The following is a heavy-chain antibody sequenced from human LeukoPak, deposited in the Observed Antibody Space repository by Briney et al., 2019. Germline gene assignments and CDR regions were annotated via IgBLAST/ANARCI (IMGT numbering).Heavy chain of an antibody. J-gene: IGHJ4*02. V-gene: IGHV3-9*01. CDR3: AKDHPAD. D-gene: IGHD2-2*01. CDR1: GFTFDDYA. CDR2: ISWNSGSI. Sequence: GRSLRLSCAASGFTFDDYAMHWVRQAPGKGLEWVSGISWNSGSIGYADSVKGGFTISRDNAKNSLYLQMNGLRAEDTALYYCAKDHPADWGQGTLVTVSS.